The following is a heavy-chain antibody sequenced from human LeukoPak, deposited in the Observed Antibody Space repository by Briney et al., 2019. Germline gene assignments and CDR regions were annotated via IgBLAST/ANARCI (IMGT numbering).Heavy chain of an antibody. CDR1: GYVFTNYW. J-gene: IGHJ4*02. CDR3: AKFQWSNGEHSSFDF. CDR2: VYPSDSDT. D-gene: IGHD2-15*01. V-gene: IGHV5-51*01. Sequence: GESLKISCKASGYVFTNYWIGWVRQMPGKGLEWMGIVYPSDSDTRYSPSFQGQVTISADESISTAYLQWTSLTASDTATYYCAKFQWSNGEHSSFDFWGQGTLVTVSS.